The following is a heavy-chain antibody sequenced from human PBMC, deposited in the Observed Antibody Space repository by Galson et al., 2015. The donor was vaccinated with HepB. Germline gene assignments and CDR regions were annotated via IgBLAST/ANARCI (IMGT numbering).Heavy chain of an antibody. V-gene: IGHV1-69*06. CDR1: GGSFNTYA. J-gene: IGHJ3*02. Sequence: SVKVSCKASGGSFNTYAINWLRQAPGQGLEWMGGIIPTFDTPIYAQTFQDRVTISADKSTSTAYMELSSLTSEDTALYYCARDRTLYYDTSGYLGAFDIWGQGTMVTVSS. D-gene: IGHD3-22*01. CDR3: ARDRTLYYDTSGYLGAFDI. CDR2: IIPTFDTP.